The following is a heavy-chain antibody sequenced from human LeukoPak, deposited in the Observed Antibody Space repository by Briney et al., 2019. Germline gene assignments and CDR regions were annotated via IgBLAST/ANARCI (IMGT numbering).Heavy chain of an antibody. Sequence: PSETLSLTCTVSGGSISSYYWSWIRQPPGKGLEWIGYIYYSGSINYNPSLKSRVTISVDTSKNQFSLKLSSVTAADTAVYYCARRIWFGELSPYYGMDVWGQGTTVTVSS. D-gene: IGHD3-10*01. CDR1: GGSISSYY. J-gene: IGHJ6*02. V-gene: IGHV4-59*08. CDR2: IYYSGSI. CDR3: ARRIWFGELSPYYGMDV.